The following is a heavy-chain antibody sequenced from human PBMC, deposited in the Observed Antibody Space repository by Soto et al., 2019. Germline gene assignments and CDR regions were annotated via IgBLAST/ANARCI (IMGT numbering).Heavy chain of an antibody. CDR3: ARGDYYDSSGYYFDY. CDR1: GGSISSYY. Sequence: SETLSLTCTVSGGSISSYYLSWMRQPPGKGLEWIGYIYYSGSTNYNPSLKSRVTISVDTSKNQFSLKLTSVTAADTAVYYCARGDYYDSSGYYFDYWGQGTLVTVYS. J-gene: IGHJ4*02. V-gene: IGHV4-59*01. D-gene: IGHD3-22*01. CDR2: IYYSGST.